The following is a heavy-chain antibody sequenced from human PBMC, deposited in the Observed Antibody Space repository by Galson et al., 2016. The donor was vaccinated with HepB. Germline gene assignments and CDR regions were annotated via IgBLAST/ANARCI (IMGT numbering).Heavy chain of an antibody. Sequence: SLRLSCAVSGLTFSTCDMTWVRQAPGKGLERVSSIGTDEYTYYADSVKGRVTISRDNSKNTLYLQMNSLRAEDTAVYYCAILKLGTLFDPWGQGTLVTVSP. J-gene: IGHJ5*02. V-gene: IGHV3-23*01. D-gene: IGHD3-16*01. CDR2: IGTDEYT. CDR3: AILKLGTLFDP. CDR1: GLTFSTCD.